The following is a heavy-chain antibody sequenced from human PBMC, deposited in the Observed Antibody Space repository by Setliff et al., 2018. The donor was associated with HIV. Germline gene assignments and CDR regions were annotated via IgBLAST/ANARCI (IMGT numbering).Heavy chain of an antibody. V-gene: IGHV4-59*11. Sequence: SETLSLTCTVSGGSISTHYWSWIRQPPGKGLEWIGTVYYDASTIYTPSLNSRVIISVDTSKSQFSLNLSSVTAADTAVYYCARDFYGSGSPPCGYWGQGTLVTVSS. D-gene: IGHD3-10*01. CDR1: GGSISTHY. CDR2: VYYDAST. CDR3: ARDFYGSGSPPCGY. J-gene: IGHJ4*02.